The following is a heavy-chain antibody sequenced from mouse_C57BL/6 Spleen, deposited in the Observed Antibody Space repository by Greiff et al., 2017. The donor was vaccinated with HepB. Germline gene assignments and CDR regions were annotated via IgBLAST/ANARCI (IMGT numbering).Heavy chain of an antibody. CDR2: INYDGSST. Sequence: EVMLVESEGGLVQPGSSMKLSCTASGFTFSDYYMAWVRQVPEKGLEWVANINYDGSSTYYLDSLKSRFIISRDNAKNILYLQMSSLKSEDTATYYCAREGPYYYGSSRYFDVWGTGTTVTVSS. CDR1: GFTFSDYY. CDR3: AREGPYYYGSSRYFDV. J-gene: IGHJ1*03. V-gene: IGHV5-16*01. D-gene: IGHD1-1*01.